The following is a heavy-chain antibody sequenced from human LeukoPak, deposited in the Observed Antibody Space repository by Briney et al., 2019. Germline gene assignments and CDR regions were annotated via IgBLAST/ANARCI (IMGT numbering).Heavy chain of an antibody. CDR1: GGSISSSSYY. CDR3: ARRWDIVVVPAAIPVVDWFDP. CDR2: IYYSGST. J-gene: IGHJ5*02. V-gene: IGHV4-39*01. D-gene: IGHD2-2*01. Sequence: SETLSLTXTVSGGSISSSSYYWGWIRQPPGKGLEWIGSIYYSGSTYYNPSLKSRVTISVDTSKNQFSLKLSSVTAADTAVYYCARRWDIVVVPAAIPVVDWFDPWGPGTLVTVSS.